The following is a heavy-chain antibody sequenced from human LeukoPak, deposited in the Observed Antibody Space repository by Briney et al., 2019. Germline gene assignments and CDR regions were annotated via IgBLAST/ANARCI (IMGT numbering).Heavy chain of an antibody. J-gene: IGHJ6*03. CDR1: GYTFTSNY. V-gene: IGHV1-46*01. CDR2: ISPSGGST. D-gene: IGHD1-26*01. CDR3: ARGGSGSYYYYYYMDV. Sequence: ASVKVSCKAFGYTFTSNYMHWVRQAPGQGPEWMGVISPSGGSTTYAQKFQGRVTLTRDMSTSTDYLELSSLRSEDTAVYYCARGGSGSYYYYYYMDVWGKGTTVTISS.